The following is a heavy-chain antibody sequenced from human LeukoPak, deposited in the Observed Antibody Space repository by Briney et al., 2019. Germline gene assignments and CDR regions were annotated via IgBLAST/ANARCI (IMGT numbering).Heavy chain of an antibody. D-gene: IGHD3-10*01. CDR1: GYSFTSDS. Sequence: GESLKISCKRSGYSFTSDSIGWVRQVPGNGLEWMGIIWPDDSDTRYSPSFQGQVTISVDKSTSTAFLEWSTLKAPDTAMYYCARIIGSTPNAFDIWAQRTMVTVSS. V-gene: IGHV5-51*01. J-gene: IGHJ3*02. CDR3: ARIIGSTPNAFDI. CDR2: IWPDDSDT.